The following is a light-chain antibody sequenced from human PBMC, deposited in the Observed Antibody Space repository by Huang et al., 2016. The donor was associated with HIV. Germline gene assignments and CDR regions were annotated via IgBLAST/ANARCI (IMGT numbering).Light chain of an antibody. Sequence: IVMTQSPATLSVSPGERVTVSCRANRSVSSNLAWYQQIPGQAPRLLIYGSSTRAPGIPARFSGRGSGTDFSLTISSLQSEDFALYYCQQYNNWLLSFGGGTRVDI. J-gene: IGKJ4*01. CDR1: RSVSSN. V-gene: IGKV3-15*01. CDR2: GSS. CDR3: QQYNNWLLS.